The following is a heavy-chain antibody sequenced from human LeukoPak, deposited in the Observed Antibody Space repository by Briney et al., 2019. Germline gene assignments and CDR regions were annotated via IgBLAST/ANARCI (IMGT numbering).Heavy chain of an antibody. Sequence: PGGPLRFSCAASGFTFSSYWMHWVRQAPGKGLVWVSRINSDGSSTSYADSVKGRFTISRDNAKNTLYLQMNSLRAEDTAVYYCATGERHGFDIWGQGTMVTVSS. CDR2: INSDGSST. CDR1: GFTFSSYW. V-gene: IGHV3-74*01. CDR3: ATGERHGFDI. J-gene: IGHJ3*02.